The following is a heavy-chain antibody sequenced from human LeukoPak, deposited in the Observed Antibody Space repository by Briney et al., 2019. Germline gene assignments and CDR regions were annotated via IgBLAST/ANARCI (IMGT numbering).Heavy chain of an antibody. CDR1: GDSISSSY. D-gene: IGHD3-22*01. CDR2: VHYTGKT. Sequence: SETLSLTCTVSGDSISSSYWSWIRQPPGKRLEWVGYVHYTGKTNYNPSLNNRATISVDMSKNQFSLTLTSVTVADTAMYYCARGYYDRSGSSNPFDSWGQGTLITVSA. J-gene: IGHJ4*02. V-gene: IGHV4-59*01. CDR3: ARGYYDRSGSSNPFDS.